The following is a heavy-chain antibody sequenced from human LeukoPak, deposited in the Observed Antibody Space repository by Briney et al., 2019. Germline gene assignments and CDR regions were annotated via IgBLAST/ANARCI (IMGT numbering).Heavy chain of an antibody. V-gene: IGHV3-74*01. CDR2: INSDGSST. CDR3: VKQGPYTSSWYFEY. D-gene: IGHD6-13*01. Sequence: GGSLRLSCAASGFTFSSYWMHWVRQAPGKGLVWVSRINSDGSSTSYADSVKGRFTISRDNAKNTLYLQMNSLRAEDTAVYYCVKQGPYTSSWYFEYWGLGTLVTVSS. J-gene: IGHJ4*02. CDR1: GFTFSSYW.